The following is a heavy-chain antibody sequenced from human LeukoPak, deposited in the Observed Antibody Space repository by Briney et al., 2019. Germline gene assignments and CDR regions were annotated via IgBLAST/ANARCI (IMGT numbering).Heavy chain of an antibody. CDR2: ISYDGRNI. Sequence: GGSLRLSCTASGFTFSSSAMHWVRQAPDKGLEWVAVISYDGRNIFYADSVKGRFTISRDNSKSMLYLQLNSLRGEDTAVYYCARDGCTNGVCYYFDYWGQGTLVTVSS. V-gene: IGHV3-30-3*01. CDR3: ARDGCTNGVCYYFDY. J-gene: IGHJ4*02. CDR1: GFTFSSSA. D-gene: IGHD2-8*01.